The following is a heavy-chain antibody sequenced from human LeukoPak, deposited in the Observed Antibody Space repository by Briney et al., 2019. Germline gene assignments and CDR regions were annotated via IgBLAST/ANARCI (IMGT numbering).Heavy chain of an antibody. Sequence: SETLSLTCAVYGGSFSGYYLSWIRQPPGKGLEWMGEINHSGSTNYNPSLTSRVTISVDTSKNQYSLKLSSVTAPDTAVYYCARGSIVATIVPFDYWGQGSLVAVSS. CDR3: ARGSIVATIVPFDY. CDR1: GGSFSGYY. CDR2: INHSGST. V-gene: IGHV4-34*01. J-gene: IGHJ4*02. D-gene: IGHD5-12*01.